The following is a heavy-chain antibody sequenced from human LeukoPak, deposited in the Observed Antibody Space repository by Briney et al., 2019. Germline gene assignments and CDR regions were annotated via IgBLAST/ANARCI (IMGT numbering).Heavy chain of an antibody. CDR1: GFSFSNAW. CDR3: TSTITTSFDS. CDR2: IKSKTDGGTT. J-gene: IGHJ4*02. V-gene: IGHV3-15*01. Sequence: GGSLRLSCAASGFSFSNAWMSWVRQAPGKGLEWVGRIKSKTDGGTTDYAAPVKGRFIISRDDSKNTLYLQMDSLKTEDTAVYSCTSTITTSFDSWGQGTLVTVSS. D-gene: IGHD3-22*01.